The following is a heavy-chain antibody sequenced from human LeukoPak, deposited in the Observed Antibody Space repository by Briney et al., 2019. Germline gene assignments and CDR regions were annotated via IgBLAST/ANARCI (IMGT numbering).Heavy chain of an antibody. CDR1: GGSISSYY. D-gene: IGHD6-6*01. CDR3: ARDPRADGSSGYYYGMDV. CDR2: IYYSGST. J-gene: IGHJ6*02. V-gene: IGHV4-59*01. Sequence: SETLSLTCTVSGGSISSYYWSWIRQPPGKGLEWIGYIYYSGSTNYNPSLKSRVTISVDTSKNQFSLKLSSVTAADTAVYYYARDPRADGSSGYYYGMDVWGQGTTVTVSS.